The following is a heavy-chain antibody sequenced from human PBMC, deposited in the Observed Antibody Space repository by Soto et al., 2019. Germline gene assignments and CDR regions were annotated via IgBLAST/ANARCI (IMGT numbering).Heavy chain of an antibody. D-gene: IGHD1-1*01. CDR2: IFYSGTT. V-gene: IGHV4-30-4*01. CDR3: ARDLWVEPELYYYGMDV. CDR1: VDSISSADYY. Sequence: PSETLSLTCTCSVDSISSADYYWSWIRQTPGKGLEWIGHIFYSGTTYYNPSLKSRLTISVDTSKNHFSLRLTSVTAADTAVYYCARDLWVEPELYYYGMDVWGQGTTVT. J-gene: IGHJ6*02.